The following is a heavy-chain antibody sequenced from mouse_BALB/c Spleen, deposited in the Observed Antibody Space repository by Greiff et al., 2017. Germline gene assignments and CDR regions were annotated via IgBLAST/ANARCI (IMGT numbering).Heavy chain of an antibody. Sequence: EVKVVESGGGLVQPGGSLRLSCATSGFTFTDYYMSWVRQPPGKALEWLGFIRNKANGYTTEYSASVKGRFTISRDNSQSILYLQMNTLRAEDSATYYCASNSPYDYDKGYAMDYWGQGTSVTVSS. CDR3: ASNSPYDYDKGYAMDY. CDR2: IRNKANGYTT. D-gene: IGHD2-4*01. J-gene: IGHJ4*01. V-gene: IGHV7-3*02. CDR1: GFTFTDYY.